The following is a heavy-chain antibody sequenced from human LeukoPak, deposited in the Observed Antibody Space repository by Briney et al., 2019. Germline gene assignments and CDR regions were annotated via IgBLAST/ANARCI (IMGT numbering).Heavy chain of an antibody. V-gene: IGHV3-66*01. Sequence: GGSLRLSCAASGFTVSSNYMSWVRQAPGKGLEWVSVIYSGGSTYYADSVKGRFTISRDNSKNTLYLQMNSLRADDTAVYYCARDRHGDYTYYYYGMDVWGQGTTVTVSS. CDR1: GFTVSSNY. J-gene: IGHJ6*02. CDR3: ARDRHGDYTYYYYGMDV. D-gene: IGHD4-17*01. CDR2: IYSGGST.